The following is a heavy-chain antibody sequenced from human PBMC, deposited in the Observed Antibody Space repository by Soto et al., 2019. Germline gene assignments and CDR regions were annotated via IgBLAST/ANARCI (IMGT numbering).Heavy chain of an antibody. CDR2: IITIFGTA. D-gene: IGHD3-22*01. CDR1: GGTFSSYA. CDR3: ARAPYYYDSSGYPAIDY. J-gene: IGHJ4*02. Sequence: SVKVSCKASGGTFSSYAISWVRQAPGQGREGRGGIITIFGTANYAQKFQGRVTITADESTSTAYMELSSLRSEDTAVYYCARAPYYYDSSGYPAIDYWGQGTLVTVSS. V-gene: IGHV1-69*13.